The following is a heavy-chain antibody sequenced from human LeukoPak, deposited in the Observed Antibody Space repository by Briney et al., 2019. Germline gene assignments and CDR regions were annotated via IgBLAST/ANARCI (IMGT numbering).Heavy chain of an antibody. Sequence: GGSLRLSCAASGFTFSSYAMHWVRQAPGKGLEWVAFIRYDGSNKYYADSVKGRFTISRDNSKNTLYLQMNSLRAEDTAVYYCAKDRSPGQRWLQHWGQGTLVTVSS. J-gene: IGHJ4*02. V-gene: IGHV3-30*02. D-gene: IGHD5-24*01. CDR2: IRYDGSNK. CDR1: GFTFSSYA. CDR3: AKDRSPGQRWLQH.